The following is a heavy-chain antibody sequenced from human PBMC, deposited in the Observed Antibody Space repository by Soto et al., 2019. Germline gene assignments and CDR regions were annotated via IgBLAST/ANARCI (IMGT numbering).Heavy chain of an antibody. V-gene: IGHV1-69*06. Sequence: QVQLVQSGAEVRKPGSSVQVSCEASGGSFNNYVISWLRQAPGQGLEWMGGIIPNYEAANYAQKFRGRLTINADKATNTAYMELHSLRPEDTATYYCARYWNAGTLYGAFDIWGQGTTVIVS. D-gene: IGHD4-17*01. CDR3: ARYWNAGTLYGAFDI. J-gene: IGHJ3*02. CDR1: GGSFNNYV. CDR2: IIPNYEAA.